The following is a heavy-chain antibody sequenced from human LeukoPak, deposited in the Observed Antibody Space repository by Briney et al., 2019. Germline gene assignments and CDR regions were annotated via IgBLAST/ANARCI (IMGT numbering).Heavy chain of an antibody. CDR1: GFSLNTNAVA. J-gene: IGHJ4*02. CDR3: VHRLCGWYSPFDF. CDR2: IYWDDDE. D-gene: IGHD6-19*01. Sequence: SGPTLVKPTQTLTLTCSFSGFSLNTNAVAVAWVRQPPGKGLEWLGLIYWDDDERYSPSLKTRLTTTKDTSRNQVVLTMTNMDPVDTGTYYCVHRLCGWYSPFDFWGQGTLVSVSS. V-gene: IGHV2-5*02.